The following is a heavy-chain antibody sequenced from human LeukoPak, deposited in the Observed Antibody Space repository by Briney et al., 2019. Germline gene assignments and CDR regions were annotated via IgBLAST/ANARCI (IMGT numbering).Heavy chain of an antibody. Sequence: SVKVSCKASGGTFSSYAISWVRQAPGQGLEWMGGIIPIFGTANYAQKFQGRVTITADKSTSTAYMELSSLRSDDTAVYYCARDGYYGSGSGSNSWFDPWGQGTLVTVSS. V-gene: IGHV1-69*06. D-gene: IGHD3-10*01. CDR3: ARDGYYGSGSGSNSWFDP. J-gene: IGHJ5*02. CDR1: GGTFSSYA. CDR2: IIPIFGTA.